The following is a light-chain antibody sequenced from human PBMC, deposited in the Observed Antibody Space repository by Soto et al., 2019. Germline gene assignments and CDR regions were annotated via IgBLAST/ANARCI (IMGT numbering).Light chain of an antibody. Sequence: QSALTQPPSASGSPGQSVTISCTGTSSDVGAYHYVSWHQQHPGKAPKVLIYEVTKRPSGVPDRFSGSKSGNTASLTVSGLQAEDEADYYCSSYAAMRVVFGGGTQLTVL. CDR2: EVT. V-gene: IGLV2-8*01. J-gene: IGLJ2*01. CDR3: SSYAAMRVV. CDR1: SSDVGAYHY.